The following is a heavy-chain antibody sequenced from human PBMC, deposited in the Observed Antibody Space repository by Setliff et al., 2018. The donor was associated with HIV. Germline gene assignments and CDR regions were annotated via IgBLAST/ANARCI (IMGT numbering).Heavy chain of an antibody. Sequence: GESLKISCQSSGYSFSSNWIAWVRQMPGEGLEWMGIIYPGDSDTRYSPSLQGQVSISVDMSLNAAYLQWRSLKASDTAMYYCARVMVGAYDAFDLWGQGTMVTVSS. CDR1: GYSFSSNW. D-gene: IGHD1-26*01. J-gene: IGHJ3*01. CDR2: IYPGDSDT. CDR3: ARVMVGAYDAFDL. V-gene: IGHV5-51*01.